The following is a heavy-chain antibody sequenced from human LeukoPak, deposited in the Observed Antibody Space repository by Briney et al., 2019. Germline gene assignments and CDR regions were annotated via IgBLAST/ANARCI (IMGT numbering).Heavy chain of an antibody. CDR1: GGSINDDGYY. J-gene: IGHJ4*02. Sequence: SETLSLTCTVSGGSINDDGYYWSWIRQLPGTGLEWIGHIYYGGTTEYNPSLESRITISVEKSKTQFTLKLNSVTAADTAVYYCTRGGATVTDYWGQGTLVTVSS. CDR3: TRGGATVTDY. D-gene: IGHD4-17*01. CDR2: IYYGGTT. V-gene: IGHV4-31*03.